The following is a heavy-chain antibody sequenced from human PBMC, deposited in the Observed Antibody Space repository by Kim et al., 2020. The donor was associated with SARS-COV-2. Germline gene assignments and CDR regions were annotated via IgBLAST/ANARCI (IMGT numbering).Heavy chain of an antibody. CDR1: GYTFPSYY. J-gene: IGHJ4*02. CDR3: ARSRSTTGPHFDY. CDR2: INPSGCST. D-gene: IGHD4-17*01. V-gene: IGHV1-46*01. Sequence: ASVKVSCKASGYTFPSYYMHWVRQAPGQGLEWMGIINPSGCSTSYSQKFQGRVTMTRDTSTSTVYMELSSLRAEDTAVYYCARSRSTTGPHFDYWGQGTLVTVSS.